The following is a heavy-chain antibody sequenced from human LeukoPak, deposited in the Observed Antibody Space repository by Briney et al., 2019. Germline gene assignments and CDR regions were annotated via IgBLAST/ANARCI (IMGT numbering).Heavy chain of an antibody. CDR2: ISGSGGST. V-gene: IGHV3-23*01. Sequence: GGSLRLSCAASGFTFSSYAMSWVRQAPGKGLEWVSAISGSGGSTYYADSVKGRFTISRDNSKNTLYLQMNSLRAEDTAVHYCAKDMGSSWYTYYFDYWGQGTLVTVSS. J-gene: IGHJ4*02. D-gene: IGHD6-13*01. CDR3: AKDMGSSWYTYYFDY. CDR1: GFTFSSYA.